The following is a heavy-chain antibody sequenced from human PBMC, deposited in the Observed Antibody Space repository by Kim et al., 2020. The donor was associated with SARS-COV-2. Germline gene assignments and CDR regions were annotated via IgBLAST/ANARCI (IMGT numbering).Heavy chain of an antibody. CDR2: IYPGDSDT. Sequence: GESLQISCKGSGYFFTNYWIGWVRQMPGKGLEWMGIIYPGDSDTRYSPSFQGQVTISAYESIRTAYLQWSSLKASDTAMYYCVRQAPTMMVVVTHAFDIWGQGTLVTVSS. CDR3: VRQAPTMMVVVTHAFDI. CDR1: GYFFTNYW. V-gene: IGHV5-51*01. D-gene: IGHD3-22*01. J-gene: IGHJ3*02.